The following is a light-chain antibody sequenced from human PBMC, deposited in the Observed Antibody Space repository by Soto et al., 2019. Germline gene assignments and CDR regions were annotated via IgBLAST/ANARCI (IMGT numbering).Light chain of an antibody. CDR2: SHN. Sequence: QSVLTQPPSASGTPGQRGTISCSGSSSNIGSNTVNWYLQLPGTAPKLLIYSHNQRPSGVPDRFSGSKSGTSASLAISGLQSEDEADYYCAAWDDSLNGRFVFGTGTKVTVL. CDR1: SSNIGSNT. CDR3: AAWDDSLNGRFV. J-gene: IGLJ1*01. V-gene: IGLV1-44*01.